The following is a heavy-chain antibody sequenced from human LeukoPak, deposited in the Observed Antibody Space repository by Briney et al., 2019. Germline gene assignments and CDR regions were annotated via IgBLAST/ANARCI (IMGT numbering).Heavy chain of an antibody. CDR2: ISGSGGST. CDR3: AQRGRGAAAAFDY. CDR1: GFTFSSYA. V-gene: IGHV3-23*01. J-gene: IGHJ4*02. Sequence: GGSLRLSCAASGFTFSSYAMSWVRQAPGKGLEWVSAISGSGGSTYYADSVKGRFTISRDNSKNTLYLQMSSLRAEDTAVYYCAQRGRGAAAAFDYWGQGTLVTVSS. D-gene: IGHD6-13*01.